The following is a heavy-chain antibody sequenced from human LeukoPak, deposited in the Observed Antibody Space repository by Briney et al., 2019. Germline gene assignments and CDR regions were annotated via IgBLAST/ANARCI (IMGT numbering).Heavy chain of an antibody. CDR1: GYSFTTYW. CDR3: ARHETGPYFDY. J-gene: IGHJ4*02. Sequence: GESPQISSKGSGYSFTTYWIGRLRQLAGKGLECMGIIYPDDSDNRYSPSFQRQVTISSDKSISTAYLQWSSLKASDTAMYYCARHETGPYFDYWGQGTLVTVSS. V-gene: IGHV5-51*01. CDR2: IYPDDSDN. D-gene: IGHD1-1*01.